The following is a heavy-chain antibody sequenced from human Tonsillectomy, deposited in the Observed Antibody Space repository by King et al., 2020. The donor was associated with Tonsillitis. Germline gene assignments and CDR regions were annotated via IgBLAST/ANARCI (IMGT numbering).Heavy chain of an antibody. Sequence: VQLVESGGGVVQPGRSLKLSCAASGFTFSSYGMHWVRQAAGKGLEWVAVISYDGSYQYSANSVKGRFTISRDNSKNTLFLEMNSLRAEDTAVYYCAKGRASKVAPRGSYYYGMDVWGQGTTVTVSS. D-gene: IGHD1-26*01. J-gene: IGHJ6*02. V-gene: IGHV3-30*18. CDR3: AKGRASKVAPRGSYYYGMDV. CDR2: ISYDGSYQ. CDR1: GFTFSSYG.